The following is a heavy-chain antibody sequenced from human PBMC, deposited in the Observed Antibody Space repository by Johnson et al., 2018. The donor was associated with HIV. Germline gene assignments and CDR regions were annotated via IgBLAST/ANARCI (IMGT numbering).Heavy chain of an antibody. CDR1: GFTFDDYG. CDR2: INWNGGST. CDR3: ARDGGETIVVVIAGRPPEDHDAFDI. V-gene: IGHV3-20*04. D-gene: IGHD2-21*01. J-gene: IGHJ3*02. Sequence: EVQLVEFGGGVVRPGGSLRLSCAASGFTFDDYGMSWVRQAPGKGLEWVSGINWNGGSTGYADSVKGRFTISRDNAKNSLYLQMNSLRAEDTALYYCARDGGETIVVVIAGRPPEDHDAFDIWGQGTMVTVSS.